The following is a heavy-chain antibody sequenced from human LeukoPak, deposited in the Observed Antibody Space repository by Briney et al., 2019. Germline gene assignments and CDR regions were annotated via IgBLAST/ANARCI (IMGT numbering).Heavy chain of an antibody. V-gene: IGHV5-51*01. CDR2: IYPGDSDT. D-gene: IGHD3-22*01. J-gene: IGHJ4*02. Sequence: GESLKISCQGSGYSFTTYWIGWVRQMPGKGLEWVGIIYPGDSDTRYSPSFQGQVTISADKSISTAYLQWSSLKASDTAMYYCARLVNYYDSSGYFDYWGQGTLVTVSS. CDR3: ARLVNYYDSSGYFDY. CDR1: GYSFTTYW.